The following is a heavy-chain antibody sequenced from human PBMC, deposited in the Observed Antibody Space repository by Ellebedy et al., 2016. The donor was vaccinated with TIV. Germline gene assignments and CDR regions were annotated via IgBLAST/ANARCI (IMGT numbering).Heavy chain of an antibody. CDR2: ISGSGGST. Sequence: GESLKISXTASGFTFGDYAMSWFRQAPGKGLEWVSAISGSGGSTYYADSVKGRFTISRDNAKNSLYLQMNSLRAEDTAVYYCAREVYGDYAFDYWGQGTLVTVSS. V-gene: IGHV3-23*01. CDR3: AREVYGDYAFDY. CDR1: GFTFGDYA. J-gene: IGHJ4*02. D-gene: IGHD4-17*01.